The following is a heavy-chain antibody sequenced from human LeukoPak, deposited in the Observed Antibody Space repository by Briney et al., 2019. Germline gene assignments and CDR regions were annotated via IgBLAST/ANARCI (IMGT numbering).Heavy chain of an antibody. D-gene: IGHD2-15*01. V-gene: IGHV5-10-1*01. CDR2: IDPSDSYT. CDR3: ARLPRHCSGGSCHSINY. J-gene: IGHJ4*02. CDR1: GYSFTSYW. Sequence: GESLKISCKGSGYSFTSYWISWVRQMPGKGLEWMGRIDPSDSYTKYSPSFQGHVTISADKSISTAYLQWSSLKASDTAMYYCARLPRHCSGGSCHSINYWGQGTLVTVPS.